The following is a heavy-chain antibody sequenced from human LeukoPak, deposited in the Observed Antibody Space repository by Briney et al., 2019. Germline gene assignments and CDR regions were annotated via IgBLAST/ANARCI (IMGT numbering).Heavy chain of an antibody. D-gene: IGHD3-9*01. CDR3: ARARYFDRVVFDY. V-gene: IGHV4-31*03. J-gene: IGHJ4*02. CDR2: IYYSGST. CDR1: GGSISSGGYY. Sequence: SETLSLTCTVSGGSISSGGYYWSWIRQHPGEGLEWIGYIYYSGSTYYNPSLKSRVTISVDTSKNQFSLKLSSVTAADTAVYYCARARYFDRVVFDYWGQGTLVTVSS.